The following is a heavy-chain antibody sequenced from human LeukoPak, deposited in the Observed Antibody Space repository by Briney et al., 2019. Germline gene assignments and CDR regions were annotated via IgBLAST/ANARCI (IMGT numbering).Heavy chain of an antibody. Sequence: PETLSLTCTVSGGSISSSSYYWGWIRQPPGKGLEWIGSIYYSGSTYYNPSLKSRVTISVDTSKNQFSLKLSSVTAADTAVYYCARIGSTTEFDYWGQGTLVTVSS. CDR2: IYYSGST. D-gene: IGHD4-17*01. V-gene: IGHV4-39*01. J-gene: IGHJ4*02. CDR3: ARIGSTTEFDY. CDR1: GGSISSSSYY.